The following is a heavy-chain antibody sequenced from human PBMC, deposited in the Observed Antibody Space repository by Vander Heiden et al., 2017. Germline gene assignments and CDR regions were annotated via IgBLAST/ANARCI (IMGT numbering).Heavy chain of an antibody. CDR1: GFTFDDYT. D-gene: IGHD6-25*01. Sequence: EVQLVAAGGVVIQPGGSLRLSCAASGFTFDDYTMHWVRQAPGKGLEWVSLISWDGGTTYYADSVKGRFTISRDNSKNSLYLQMNSLIFEDTALYYCAKEISGRGVLSFDYWGRGTLVTVSS. CDR2: ISWDGGTT. V-gene: IGHV3-43*01. CDR3: AKEISGRGVLSFDY. J-gene: IGHJ4*02.